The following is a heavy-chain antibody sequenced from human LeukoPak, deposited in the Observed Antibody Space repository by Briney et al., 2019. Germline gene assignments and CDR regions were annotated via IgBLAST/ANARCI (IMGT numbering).Heavy chain of an antibody. V-gene: IGHV3-21*01. CDR2: ISSSSTYI. D-gene: IGHD5-12*01. J-gene: IGHJ4*02. CDR1: GFTFSTYS. Sequence: GGSLRLSCAASGFTFSTYSMNWVRQAPGRGLEWVSSISSSSTYIYYADSVKGRFTISRDKAKNSLYLQMNSLRAEDTAIYYCAREGMVATFDYWGQGTLVTVSS. CDR3: AREGMVATFDY.